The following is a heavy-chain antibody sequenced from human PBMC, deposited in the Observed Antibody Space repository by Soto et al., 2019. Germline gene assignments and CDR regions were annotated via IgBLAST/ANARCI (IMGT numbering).Heavy chain of an antibody. J-gene: IGHJ4*02. V-gene: IGHV4-31*03. Sequence: SEPLSLTCTVSGGSISSGGYYWSWIRQHPGKGLEWIGYIYYSGSTYYNPSLKSRVTISVDTSKNQFSLKLSSVTAADTAVYYCARGTVTTTSDYWGQGTLVTVSS. CDR1: GGSISSGGYY. CDR2: IYYSGST. D-gene: IGHD4-4*01. CDR3: ARGTVTTTSDY.